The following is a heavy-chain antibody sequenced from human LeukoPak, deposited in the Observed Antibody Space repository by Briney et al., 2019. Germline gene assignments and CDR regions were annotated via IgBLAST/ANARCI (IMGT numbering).Heavy chain of an antibody. J-gene: IGHJ4*02. D-gene: IGHD3-22*01. CDR2: IYYSGST. CDR1: GGSISSYY. CDR3: ARAVESSGYYTPGLFDY. Sequence: SETLSLTCTVSGGSISSYYWIWIRQPPGKGLEWIGYIYYSGSTNYNPSLKSRVTISVDTSKNQFSLKLSSVTAADTAVYYCARAVESSGYYTPGLFDYWGQGTLVTVSS. V-gene: IGHV4-59*01.